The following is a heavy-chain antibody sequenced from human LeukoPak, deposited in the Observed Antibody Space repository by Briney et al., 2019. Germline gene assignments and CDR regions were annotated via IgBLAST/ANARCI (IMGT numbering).Heavy chain of an antibody. V-gene: IGHV4-39*07. Sequence: SETLSLTCTVSGVSISSSSYYWGWIRQPPGKGLEWIGSIYYSGRTYYNPSLKSRVTISVDTSKNQFSLKLSSVTAADTAVYYCARAESITMIVVVRYAFDIWGQGTMVTVSS. J-gene: IGHJ3*02. D-gene: IGHD3-22*01. CDR1: GVSISSSSYY. CDR2: IYYSGRT. CDR3: ARAESITMIVVVRYAFDI.